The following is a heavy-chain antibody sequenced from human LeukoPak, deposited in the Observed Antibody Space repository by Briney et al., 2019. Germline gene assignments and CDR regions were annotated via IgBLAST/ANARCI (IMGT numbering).Heavy chain of an antibody. D-gene: IGHD1-1*01. CDR3: AREQMYNWNDYYYYYMDV. V-gene: IGHV4-59*01. Sequence: SETLSLTCTVSGGSISSYYWSWIRQPPGKGLEWIGYIYYSGSTNYNPSLKSRVTISVDTSKNQFSLKLSSVTAADRAVYYCAREQMYNWNDYYYYYMDVWGKGTTVTVSS. J-gene: IGHJ6*03. CDR1: GGSISSYY. CDR2: IYYSGST.